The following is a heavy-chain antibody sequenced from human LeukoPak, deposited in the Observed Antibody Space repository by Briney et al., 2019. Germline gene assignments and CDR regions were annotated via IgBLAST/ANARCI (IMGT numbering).Heavy chain of an antibody. CDR2: IWYDGSKK. J-gene: IGHJ4*02. CDR1: GLTFSSYG. CDR3: AKCSGGYGPFDY. Sequence: GGSLRLSCAASGLTFSSYGMHWVRQAPGKGLEWVAVIWYDGSKKYYGDSVKGRFTISRDNSKNTLYLQMNSLRAEDTAVYYCAKCSGGYGPFDYWGQGTLVTVSS. D-gene: IGHD5-18*01. V-gene: IGHV3-33*06.